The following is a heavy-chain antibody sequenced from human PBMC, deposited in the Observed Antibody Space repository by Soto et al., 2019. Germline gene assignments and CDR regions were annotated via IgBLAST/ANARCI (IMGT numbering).Heavy chain of an antibody. D-gene: IGHD6-13*01. V-gene: IGHV1-58*01. Sequence: GASVKVSCKASGFTFTSSAVQWVRQARGQRLEWIGWIVVGSGNTNYAQKFQERVTITRDMSTSTAYMELSSLRSEDTAVYYCAAVEAAANYYYYGMDVWGQWTTVTVSS. CDR3: AAVEAAANYYYYGMDV. J-gene: IGHJ6*02. CDR1: GFTFTSSA. CDR2: IVVGSGNT.